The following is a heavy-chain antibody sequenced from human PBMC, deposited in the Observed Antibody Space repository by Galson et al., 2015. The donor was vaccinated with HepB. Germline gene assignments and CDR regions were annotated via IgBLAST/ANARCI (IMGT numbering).Heavy chain of an antibody. CDR2: ISGSGGST. CDR3: AKSLSDIVVVPAAIGSGAFDI. Sequence: SLRLSCAASGFTFSSYAMSWVRQAPGKGLEWVSAISGSGGSTYYADSVKGRFTISRDNSKNTLYLQMNSLRAEDTAVYYCAKSLSDIVVVPAAIGSGAFDIWGQGTMVTVSS. CDR1: GFTFSSYA. J-gene: IGHJ3*02. V-gene: IGHV3-23*01. D-gene: IGHD2-2*01.